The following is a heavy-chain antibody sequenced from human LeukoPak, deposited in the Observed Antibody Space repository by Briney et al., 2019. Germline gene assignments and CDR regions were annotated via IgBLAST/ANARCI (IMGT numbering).Heavy chain of an antibody. Sequence: ASVKVSRQASGFTLTSSPLQWVRQARGQPLEWIGWIVVGSGNTNYAQKFQERVTITRDMSTSTAYMELSSLRSEDTAVYYCAADRAYYGSGSYVFDPWGQGTLVTVSS. CDR1: GFTLTSSP. J-gene: IGHJ5*02. CDR3: AADRAYYGSGSYVFDP. V-gene: IGHV1-58*01. D-gene: IGHD3-10*01. CDR2: IVVGSGNT.